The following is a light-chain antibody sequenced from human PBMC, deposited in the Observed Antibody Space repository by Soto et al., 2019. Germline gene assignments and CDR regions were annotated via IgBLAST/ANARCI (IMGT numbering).Light chain of an antibody. Sequence: IQVTQSPSSLSASVGDRVTITCRASQNINTYLNWYRQKSGKAPELLIFLASTLQTGVPSRFSGSGSGTNFSLTISGLQPDDFATYYCQQGCSNMVTVGGGTKVQI. J-gene: IGKJ4*01. V-gene: IGKV1-39*01. CDR2: LAS. CDR3: QQGCSNMVT. CDR1: QNINTY.